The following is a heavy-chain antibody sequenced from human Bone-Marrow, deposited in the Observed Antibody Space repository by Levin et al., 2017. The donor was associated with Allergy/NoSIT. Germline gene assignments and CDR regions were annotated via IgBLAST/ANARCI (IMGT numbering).Heavy chain of an antibody. CDR1: NDSIGTGGYY. V-gene: IGHV4-31*03. Sequence: SQTLSLPCTVSNDSIGTGGYYWSWIRQHPGRGLEWIGYISYRGSTYYNPSLKSRLTISLDTSNNQFSLKLSSVTAADTTIYYCARLDGYSFDYWGQGIPVTVSS. J-gene: IGHJ4*02. D-gene: IGHD3/OR15-3a*01. CDR2: ISYRGST. CDR3: ARLDGYSFDY.